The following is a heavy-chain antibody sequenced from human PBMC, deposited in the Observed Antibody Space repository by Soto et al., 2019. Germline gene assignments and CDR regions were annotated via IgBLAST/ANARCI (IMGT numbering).Heavy chain of an antibody. J-gene: IGHJ4*02. CDR1: GFTFSPYT. Sequence: PGGSLRLSCAASGFTFSPYTLGWVRQAPGKGLESLSFITNSATYIYYADSVKGRFTVSRDDARNSLYLQMNSLRAEDTAIYYCARVDYSDRGYFGYWGQGALVTVSS. CDR2: ITNSATYI. CDR3: ARVDYSDRGYFGY. D-gene: IGHD3-10*02. V-gene: IGHV3-21*01.